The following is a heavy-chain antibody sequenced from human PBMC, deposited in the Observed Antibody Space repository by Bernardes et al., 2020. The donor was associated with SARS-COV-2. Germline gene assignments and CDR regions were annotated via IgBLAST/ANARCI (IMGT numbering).Heavy chain of an antibody. CDR1: GYTFTGYY. J-gene: IGHJ6*01. D-gene: IGHD2-2*02. V-gene: IGHV1-2*02. CDR3: ARDRYCSSTSCYIDYYYGMDV. Sequence: ASEKVSCKASGYTFTGYYMHWVRQDPGQGLEWMGWFNPNSGGTNCAQKFQGRVTMTRDTSISTAYMELSRLRSDDTAVYYCARDRYCSSTSCYIDYYYGMDVWGQGTTVTVSS. CDR2: FNPNSGGT.